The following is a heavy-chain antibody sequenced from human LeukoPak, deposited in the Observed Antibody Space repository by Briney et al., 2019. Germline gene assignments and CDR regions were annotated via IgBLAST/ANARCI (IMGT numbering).Heavy chain of an antibody. CDR1: GGSISSHY. D-gene: IGHD6-13*01. CDR3: ARQFRAAQDYYYYYYMDV. J-gene: IGHJ6*03. Sequence: SETLSLICTVSGGSISSHYWSWIRQPPGKGLEWIGYIYYSGSTNYNPSLKSRVTISVDTSKNQFSLKLSSVTAADTAVYYCARQFRAAQDYYYYYYMDVWGKGTTVTVSS. CDR2: IYYSGST. V-gene: IGHV4-59*11.